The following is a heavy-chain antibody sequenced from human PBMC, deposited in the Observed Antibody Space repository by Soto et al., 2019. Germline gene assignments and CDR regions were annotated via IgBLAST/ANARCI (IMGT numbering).Heavy chain of an antibody. J-gene: IGHJ4*02. CDR3: AKGDRSFHDLSGYYDLDY. D-gene: IGHD3-22*01. CDR1: VCTFSCYA. Sequence: TGGSLSHSCESSVCTFSCYAMSGVREAPWKWLEWVSAISGSGGSTYYADSVKGRFTISRDNSKNTLYLQMNSLRAEDTAGYYCAKGDRSFHDLSGYYDLDYWGQATLVTVSS. V-gene: IGHV3-23*01. CDR2: ISGSGGST.